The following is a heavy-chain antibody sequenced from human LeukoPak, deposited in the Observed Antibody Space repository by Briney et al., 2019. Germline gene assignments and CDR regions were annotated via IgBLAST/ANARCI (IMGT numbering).Heavy chain of an antibody. D-gene: IGHD3-9*01. CDR1: GGSISSGDYY. Sequence: SETLSLTCTVSGGSISSGDYYWSWIRQPPGKGLEWIGYIYYSGSTYYNPSLKSRLTISVDTSKNQFSLKLSSVTAADTAVYYCARETYDILTGSVNCFDPWGQGTLITVSS. CDR2: IYYSGST. V-gene: IGHV4-30-4*01. J-gene: IGHJ5*02. CDR3: ARETYDILTGSVNCFDP.